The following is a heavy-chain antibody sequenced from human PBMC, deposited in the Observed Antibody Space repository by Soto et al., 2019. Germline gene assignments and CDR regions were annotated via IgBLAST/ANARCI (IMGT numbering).Heavy chain of an antibody. CDR3: ARGEHHYYDSSLYY. CDR2: MNPNSGNT. J-gene: IGHJ4*02. V-gene: IGHV1-8*01. Sequence: ASVKVSCKASGYTFTSYDINWVRQATGQGLEWMGWMNPNSGNTGYAQKFQGRVTMTRNTSISTAYMELSSLRSDDTAVYYCARGEHHYYDSSLYYWGQGTLVTVSS. D-gene: IGHD3-22*01. CDR1: GYTFTSYD.